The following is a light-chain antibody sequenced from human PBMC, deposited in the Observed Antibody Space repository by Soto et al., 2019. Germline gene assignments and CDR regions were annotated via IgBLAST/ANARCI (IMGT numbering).Light chain of an antibody. J-gene: IGKJ1*01. Sequence: EIVLTQSPGTLSLSPGERATLSCRASQRLSSNLAWYQQKPGQAPRLLIYGVSTRATGVPARFSGSGSGTDFNLKISSMQSEDFAVYYCQQYNNWPRTFGQGTKVDIK. CDR2: GVS. V-gene: IGKV3-15*01. CDR3: QQYNNWPRT. CDR1: QRLSSN.